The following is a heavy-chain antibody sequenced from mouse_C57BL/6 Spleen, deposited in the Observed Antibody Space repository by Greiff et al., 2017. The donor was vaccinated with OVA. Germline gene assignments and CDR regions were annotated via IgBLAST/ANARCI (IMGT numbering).Heavy chain of an antibody. D-gene: IGHD1-1*01. CDR1: GFTFSDYG. V-gene: IGHV5-17*01. CDR3: ARRWYVSSYDWYFDV. Sequence: EVKLMESGGGLVKPGGSLKLSCAASGFTFSDYGMHWVRQAPEKGLEWVAYISSGSSTIYYADTVKGRFTIPRDNAKNTLFLQMTSLRSEDTSMYYCARRWYVSSYDWYFDVWGTGTTVTVSS. J-gene: IGHJ1*03. CDR2: ISSGSSTI.